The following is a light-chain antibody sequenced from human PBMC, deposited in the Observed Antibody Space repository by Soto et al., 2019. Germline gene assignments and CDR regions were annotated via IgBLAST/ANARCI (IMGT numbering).Light chain of an antibody. CDR1: SSDVGGYNY. J-gene: IGLJ2*01. CDR3: CSYAGSYTSA. V-gene: IGLV2-11*01. Sequence: QSALTQPRSVSGSPGQSVTISCTGTSSDVGGYNYVSWYQQHPGKAPKLMIYDVSKRPSGVPDRFSGSKSGNTASLTISGRQAEDEAEYYCCSYAGSYTSAFGGGTKLTVL. CDR2: DVS.